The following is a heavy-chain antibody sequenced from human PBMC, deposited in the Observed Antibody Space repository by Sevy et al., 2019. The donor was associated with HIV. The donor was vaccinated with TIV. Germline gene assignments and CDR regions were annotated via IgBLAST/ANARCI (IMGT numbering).Heavy chain of an antibody. V-gene: IGHV1-3*01. CDR1: GYLFISFV. J-gene: IGHJ4*02. Sequence: ASVKVSCKASGYLFISFVMHWVRQAPGQGLEWVGWINVGNGNTKYSQKFQDRVTITRDAPTSPTYMEMTSLTSEDTALYYCTREAKQQLSQYFFDFWGQGTLVTVSS. CDR3: TREAKQQLSQYFFDF. D-gene: IGHD6-13*01. CDR2: INVGNGNT.